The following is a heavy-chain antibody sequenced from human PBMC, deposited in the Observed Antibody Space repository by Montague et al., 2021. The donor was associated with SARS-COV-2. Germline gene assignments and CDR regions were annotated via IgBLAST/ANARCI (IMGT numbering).Heavy chain of an antibody. CDR3: ARVRYYGSGTSLGMDV. CDR2: INHSGST. V-gene: IGHV4-34*01. Sequence: SETLSLTCAVYGGSFSGYYWSWIRQPPGKGLEWIGEINHSGSTNYNPYLKSRVTISVDTSKNQFSLKLSPVTAADTAVYYCARVRYYGSGTSLGMDVWGQGTTVTVSS. J-gene: IGHJ6*02. D-gene: IGHD3-10*01. CDR1: GGSFSGYY.